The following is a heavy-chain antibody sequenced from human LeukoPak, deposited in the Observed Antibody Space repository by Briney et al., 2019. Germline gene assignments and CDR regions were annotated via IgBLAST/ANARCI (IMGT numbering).Heavy chain of an antibody. Sequence: GGSLRLSCAVSGFTFSGFWMSWSRQAPGKGLEWVASINSDGSEGYYADVVKGRFTISRDNAKNSLYLQINSLRTEDTAVYYCARSSHSSSSSVWGQGTMVTVSS. CDR2: INSDGSEG. V-gene: IGHV3-7*03. CDR1: GFTFSGFW. D-gene: IGHD6-6*01. J-gene: IGHJ3*01. CDR3: ARSSHSSSSSV.